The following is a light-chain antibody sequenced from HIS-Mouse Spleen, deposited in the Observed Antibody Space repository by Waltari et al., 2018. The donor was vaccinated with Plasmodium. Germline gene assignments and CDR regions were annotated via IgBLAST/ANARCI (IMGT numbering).Light chain of an antibody. Sequence: QSALTQPASVSGSPGQSITIPCTGTSSDVRSYNLVSWYQQHPGKAPKLMIYEGSKRPSGVSNRFSGSKSGNTASLTISGLQAEDEADYYCCSYAGSSTYVFGTGTKVTVL. CDR3: CSYAGSSTYV. V-gene: IGLV2-23*01. CDR1: SSDVRSYNL. J-gene: IGLJ1*01. CDR2: EGS.